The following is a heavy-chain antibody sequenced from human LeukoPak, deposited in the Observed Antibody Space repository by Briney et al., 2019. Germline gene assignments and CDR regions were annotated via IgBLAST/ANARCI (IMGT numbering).Heavy chain of an antibody. CDR2: ITGDGSST. D-gene: IGHD3-16*01. V-gene: IGHV3-74*01. CDR3: ARDPGYESWSPFWGGMDV. J-gene: IGHJ6*04. CDR1: GFTFSSSW. Sequence: GPLRLSCAASGFTFSSSWMHWVRQAPGKGLVWVSRITGDGSSTTYADSVKGRFTTSRDNAKNTLYLQMDSLRDDDTAVYYCARDPGYESWSPFWGGMDVWGNGTTVIVSS.